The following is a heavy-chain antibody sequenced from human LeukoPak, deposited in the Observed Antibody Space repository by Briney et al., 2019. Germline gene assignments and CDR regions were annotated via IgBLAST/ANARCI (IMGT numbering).Heavy chain of an antibody. V-gene: IGHV3-7*01. D-gene: IGHD3-3*01. CDR2: IKQDGSEK. CDR3: ARVYQGVAIFDGIDY. CDR1: GFTFSSYW. J-gene: IGHJ4*02. Sequence: GGSLRLSCAASGFTFSSYWMSWVRQAPGKGLEWVANIKQDGSEKYYVDSVKGRFTISRDNAKNSLYLQMNSLRAEDTAVYYCARVYQGVAIFDGIDYWGQGTLVTVSS.